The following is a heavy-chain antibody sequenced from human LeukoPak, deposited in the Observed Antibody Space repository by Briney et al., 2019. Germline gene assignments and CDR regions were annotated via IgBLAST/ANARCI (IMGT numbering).Heavy chain of an antibody. CDR1: GGSVSSGNYY. D-gene: IGHD3-22*01. J-gene: IGHJ6*02. CDR2: IYYSGNT. V-gene: IGHV4-61*01. CDR3: ARDRNYYDSSGPPYYYSALDV. Sequence: SETLSLTCTVSGGSVSSGNYYWSWIRQPPGKGLEWIGYIYYSGNTYYNPSLKSRVTISIHNSKNQFSLKVNSVTAADTAVYYCARDRNYYDSSGPPYYYSALDVWGQGTTVTVSS.